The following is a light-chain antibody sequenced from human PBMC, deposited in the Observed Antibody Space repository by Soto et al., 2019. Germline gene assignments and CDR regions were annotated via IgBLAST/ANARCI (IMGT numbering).Light chain of an antibody. Sequence: QSVLTQPPSVSGAPGRRVTTSSLGASSKIGAGYDVHWYQQLPGTAPKLLIYGNSNRPSGVPDRFSGSKSGTSASLAITGLQAEDEADYYCQSYDSSLSVVFGGGTKLTVL. V-gene: IGLV1-40*01. CDR3: QSYDSSLSVV. CDR1: SSKIGAGYD. CDR2: GNS. J-gene: IGLJ2*01.